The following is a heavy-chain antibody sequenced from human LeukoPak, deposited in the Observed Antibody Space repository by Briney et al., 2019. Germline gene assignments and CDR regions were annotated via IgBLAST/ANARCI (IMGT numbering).Heavy chain of an antibody. CDR2: INHSGST. D-gene: IGHD3-3*01. V-gene: IGHV4-34*01. CDR3: ARGDLKSGSN. J-gene: IGHJ4*02. CDR1: GGSFSGYY. Sequence: SETLSLTCAVYGGSFSGYYWSWIRQPPGKGLEWIGEINHSGSTNYNPSRKSRVTISVDTSKNQFSLRLSSVTAADTAVHYCARGDLKSGSNWGQGTLVTVSS.